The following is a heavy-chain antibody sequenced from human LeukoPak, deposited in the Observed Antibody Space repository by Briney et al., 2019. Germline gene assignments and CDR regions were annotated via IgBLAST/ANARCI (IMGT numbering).Heavy chain of an antibody. Sequence: ASVKVSCEVSGYTLTELSMHWVRQAPGKGLEWMGGFDPEDGETIYAQKFQGRVTMTEDTSTDTAYMELSSLRSEDTAVYYCATSLRFLAAAFDIWGQGTMVTVSS. CDR1: GYTLTELS. J-gene: IGHJ3*02. CDR3: ATSLRFLAAAFDI. CDR2: FDPEDGET. V-gene: IGHV1-24*01. D-gene: IGHD3-3*01.